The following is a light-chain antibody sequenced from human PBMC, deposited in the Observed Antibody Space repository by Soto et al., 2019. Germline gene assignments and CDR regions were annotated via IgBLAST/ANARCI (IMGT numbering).Light chain of an antibody. CDR1: QSLSGGY. Sequence: EIVLTQSPGILSLSPGERATLSCRASQSLSGGYLAWFQQKPGRTPRLLIYSASNRATGIPDRFSGSGSGTDFTLTISRLEPEDFVVYYCQQNGSLPITFGQGTRLEIK. V-gene: IGKV3-20*01. J-gene: IGKJ5*01. CDR2: SAS. CDR3: QQNGSLPIT.